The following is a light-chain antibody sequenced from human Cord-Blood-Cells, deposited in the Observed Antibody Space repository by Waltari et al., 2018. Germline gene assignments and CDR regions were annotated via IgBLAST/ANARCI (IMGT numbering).Light chain of an antibody. V-gene: IGKV1-39*01. Sequence: DIQMTQSPSSLSASVVDRVTITCRASPSISSYLNLYQQKPGKAPKLLIYASSNLQSGVPSRFSGSVSGTDFTLTISSLQPEDFATYYCQQSYSTAWTFGQGTKVEIK. CDR3: QQSYSTAWT. J-gene: IGKJ1*01. CDR2: ASS. CDR1: PSISSY.